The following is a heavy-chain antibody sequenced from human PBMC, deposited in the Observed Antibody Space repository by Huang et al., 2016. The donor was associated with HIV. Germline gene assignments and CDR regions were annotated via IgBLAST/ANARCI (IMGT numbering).Heavy chain of an antibody. Sequence: EVQLLESGGGLVRPGGSLRLSCAAFGVTFSRDAMSWGRQAPGKVLEWGSVISSNGETSDYTDSVKGRFTISRDNSKNTVSMQMHSLRVEYTAVYYCAKGRATILDRLDSWGQGTLVTVSS. CDR2: ISSNGETS. CDR3: AKGRATILDRLDS. J-gene: IGHJ4*02. D-gene: IGHD3-3*01. V-gene: IGHV3-23*01. CDR1: GVTFSRDA.